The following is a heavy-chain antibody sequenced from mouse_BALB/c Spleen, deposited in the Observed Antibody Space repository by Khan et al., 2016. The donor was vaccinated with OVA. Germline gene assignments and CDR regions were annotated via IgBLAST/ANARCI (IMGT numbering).Heavy chain of an antibody. D-gene: IGHD2-10*01. J-gene: IGHJ4*01. Sequence: QVQLKESGPGLVAPSQSLSITCTVSGFSLTGYGVNWVRQPPGKGLEWLGMIWGDGSTDYNSALKSRLSISKDNSKSQAFLKMNSLQTDDTARYYCARAYYANYREAMDYWGQGTSVTVSS. CDR3: ARAYYANYREAMDY. CDR2: IWGDGST. V-gene: IGHV2-6-7*01. CDR1: GFSLTGYG.